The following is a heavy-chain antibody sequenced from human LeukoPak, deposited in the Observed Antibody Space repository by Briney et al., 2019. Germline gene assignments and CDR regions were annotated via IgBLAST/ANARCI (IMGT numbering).Heavy chain of an antibody. D-gene: IGHD1-26*01. CDR2: ISGSGGST. CDR3: AKDGGSGNYYVSYYFDY. CDR1: GFTFSSYA. J-gene: IGHJ4*02. Sequence: GGSLRLSCAASGFTFSSYAMSWVRQAPGKGLEWVSAISGSGGSTYYADSVKGRFTISRDNSKNTLYLQMNSLRAEDTAVYYCAKDGGSGNYYVSYYFDYWGQGTLVTVSS. V-gene: IGHV3-23*01.